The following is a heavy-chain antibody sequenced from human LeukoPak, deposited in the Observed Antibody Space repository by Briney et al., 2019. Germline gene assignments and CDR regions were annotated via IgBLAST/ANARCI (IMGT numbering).Heavy chain of an antibody. CDR2: INHSGST. CDR3: ARASYSSGWYNLYYFDY. CDR1: GGSFSGYY. J-gene: IGHJ4*02. V-gene: IGHV4-34*01. Sequence: PSETLSLTCAVYGGSFSGYYWRWIRQPPGKGLEWIGEINHSGSTNYNPSLESRVTISVDTSKNQFSLKLSSVTAADTAVYYCARASYSSGWYNLYYFDYWGQGTLVTVSS. D-gene: IGHD6-19*01.